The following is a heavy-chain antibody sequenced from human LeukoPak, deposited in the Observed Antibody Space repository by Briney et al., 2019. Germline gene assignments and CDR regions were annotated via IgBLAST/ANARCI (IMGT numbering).Heavy chain of an antibody. V-gene: IGHV4-4*07. Sequence: SETLSLTCTVSGGSIRSYYWSWIRQPAGEGLEWIGRIYTSGSTSYNPSLKSRVTMSVDTSKNQFSLKLTSVTAADTAVYYCARVSAVAGTWWFDYRGQGTLVTVSS. CDR3: ARVSAVAGTWWFDY. CDR1: GGSIRSYY. CDR2: IYTSGST. D-gene: IGHD6-19*01. J-gene: IGHJ4*02.